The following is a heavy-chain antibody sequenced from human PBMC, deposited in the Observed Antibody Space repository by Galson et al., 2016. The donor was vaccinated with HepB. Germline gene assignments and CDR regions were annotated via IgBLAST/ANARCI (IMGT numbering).Heavy chain of an antibody. J-gene: IGHJ5*02. CDR3: ARVYSGSYHAWFDP. Sequence: SLRLSCAAPGFTFSDYDMTWIRQAPRMGLEWISYISYSYNIYYAASVKGRFTISRDNAQNSLYLQMNSLRAEDTAVYYCARVYSGSYHAWFDPWGQGTLVTVSS. D-gene: IGHD1-26*01. V-gene: IGHV3-69-1*01. CDR1: GFTFSDYD. CDR2: ISYSYNI.